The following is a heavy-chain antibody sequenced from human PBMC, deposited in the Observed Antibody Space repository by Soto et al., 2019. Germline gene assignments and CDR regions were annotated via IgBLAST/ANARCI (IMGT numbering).Heavy chain of an antibody. V-gene: IGHV4-30-4*01. CDR2: IYYTGST. J-gene: IGHJ5*02. Sequence: QVHLQESGPGLVKPSQTLSLICTVSGGSISSGTYYWSWVRQPPGKGLEWIAYIYYTGSTYYNPSLKSRVTLXXDXSXTQFSLNLNSVTAADTAVYYCARYCSGGSCYAGFDPWGQGTLVTVSS. D-gene: IGHD2-15*01. CDR3: ARYCSGGSCYAGFDP. CDR1: GGSISSGTYY.